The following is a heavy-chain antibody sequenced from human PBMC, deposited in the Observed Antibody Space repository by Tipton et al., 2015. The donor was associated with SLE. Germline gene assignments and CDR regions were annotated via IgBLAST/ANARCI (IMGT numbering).Heavy chain of an antibody. Sequence: TLSLTCTVSGGSISSSSYYWGWIRQPPGKGLEWIGSIYYSGSTYYNPSLKSRVTISGDTSKNQFSWKLSSVTAADTAVYYCAPSIAARPRDWYFDLWGRGTLVTVSS. CDR3: APSIAARPRDWYFDL. CDR1: GGSISSSSYY. V-gene: IGHV4-39*01. J-gene: IGHJ2*01. CDR2: IYYSGST. D-gene: IGHD6-6*01.